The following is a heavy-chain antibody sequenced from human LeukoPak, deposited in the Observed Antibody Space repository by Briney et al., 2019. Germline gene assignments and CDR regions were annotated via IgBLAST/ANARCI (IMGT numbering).Heavy chain of an antibody. CDR1: GFTFSSYA. Sequence: PGRPLRLSCAASGFTFSSYAMHWVRQAPGKGLEWVAVISYDGSNKYYADSVKGRFTISRDNSKNTLYLQMNSLRAEDTAVYYCATAVASSSGWYADYWGQGTLVTVSS. J-gene: IGHJ4*02. D-gene: IGHD6-19*01. V-gene: IGHV3-30-3*01. CDR3: ATAVASSSGWYADY. CDR2: ISYDGSNK.